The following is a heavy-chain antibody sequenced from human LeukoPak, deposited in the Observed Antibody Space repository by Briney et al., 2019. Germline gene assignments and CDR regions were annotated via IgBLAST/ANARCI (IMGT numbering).Heavy chain of an antibody. CDR3: AKGNVRRIAVAGTPFDY. CDR2: ISGSGGST. V-gene: IGHV3-23*01. D-gene: IGHD6-19*01. Sequence: GGSLRLSCAASGFTFSSYAMSWVRQAPGKGLEWVSAISGSGGSTYYADSVKGRFTISRDNSKNTLYLQMNSLRAEDTAVYYCAKGNVRRIAVAGTPFDYWGQGTLVTVSS. CDR1: GFTFSSYA. J-gene: IGHJ4*02.